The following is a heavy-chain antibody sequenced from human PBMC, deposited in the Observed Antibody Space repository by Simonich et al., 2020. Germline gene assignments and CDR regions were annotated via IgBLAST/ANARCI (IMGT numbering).Heavy chain of an antibody. J-gene: IGHJ6*03. V-gene: IGHV1-2*02. CDR3: ARERAARYYDYYYMDV. CDR2: INPTRGGT. D-gene: IGHD6-25*01. CDR1: GYTFTGYY. Sequence: QVQLVQSGAEVTKPGASVKVSCTASGYTFTGYYLHWVRRAPGQGHEWRGWINPTRGGTNYEKNFQGRVTMTRYTAISTAYMELSRLRSDDTAVDYCARERAARYYDYYYMDVGGKGTTVTVSS.